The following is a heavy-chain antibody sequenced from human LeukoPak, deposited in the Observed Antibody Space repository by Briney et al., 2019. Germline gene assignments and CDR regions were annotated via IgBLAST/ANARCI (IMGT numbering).Heavy chain of an antibody. CDR2: INGDGSST. J-gene: IGHJ6*02. CDR1: GFTFNSYW. CDR3: ARGGGLDV. D-gene: IGHD3-16*01. V-gene: IGHV3-74*01. Sequence: GGSLRLSCAASGFTFNSYWMHWVRQAPGKGLVWVSRINGDGSSTSYADSVRGRFTISRDNAKNSLYLQMSNLRAEDTAVYFCARGGGLDVWGQGATVTVSS.